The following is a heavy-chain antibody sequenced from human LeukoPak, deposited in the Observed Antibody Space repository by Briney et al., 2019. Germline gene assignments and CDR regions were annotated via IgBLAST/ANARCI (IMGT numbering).Heavy chain of an antibody. V-gene: IGHV3-23*01. CDR1: GFTFSSYA. CDR3: ARAPLPYYYDSSGYPQDY. J-gene: IGHJ4*02. D-gene: IGHD3-22*01. CDR2: LSASGGLT. Sequence: GGSLRLSCAASGFTFSSYAMSWVRQAPGKGLEWVSGLSASGGLTYYADSVKGRFTISRDNSKNTLYLQMNSLRAEDTAVYYCARAPLPYYYDSSGYPQDYWGQGTLVTVSS.